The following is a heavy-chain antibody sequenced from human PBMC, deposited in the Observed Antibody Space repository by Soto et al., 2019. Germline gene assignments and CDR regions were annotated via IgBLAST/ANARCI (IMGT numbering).Heavy chain of an antibody. J-gene: IGHJ4*02. CDR1: GYTFTRYG. CDR2: ISAYNGNT. CDR3: AIGNILTGYYKSFDY. V-gene: IGHV1-18*01. D-gene: IGHD3-9*01. Sequence: ASVKVSCTASGYTFTRYGISWVRQAPGQGLEWMGWISAYNGNTNYAQKLQGRVTMTTDTSTSTAYMELRSLRSDDTAVYYCAIGNILTGYYKSFDYWGQGTLVTVSS.